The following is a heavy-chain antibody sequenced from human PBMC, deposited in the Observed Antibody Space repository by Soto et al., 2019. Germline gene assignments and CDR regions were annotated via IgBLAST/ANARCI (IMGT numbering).Heavy chain of an antibody. CDR2: IYPGDSET. Sequence: EVQLVQSGAEVRKPGESLKISCKGSGYRFTNFWIGWVRQMPGKGLEWMGIIYPGDSETRYSPSFQGQVTISVDKSISAAYLQWSSLQASDSAIYYCARRPSHGSGWWHLDYWGQGTLVTVSS. D-gene: IGHD3-10*01. CDR1: GYRFTNFW. V-gene: IGHV5-51*03. J-gene: IGHJ4*02. CDR3: ARRPSHGSGWWHLDY.